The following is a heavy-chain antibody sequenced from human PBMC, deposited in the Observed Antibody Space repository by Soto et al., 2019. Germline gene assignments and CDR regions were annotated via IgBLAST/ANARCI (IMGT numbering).Heavy chain of an antibody. CDR2: ISAYNGDT. J-gene: IGHJ6*01. Sequence: VQLVQSEAEVRKPGASVKVSCKASGYSFTTHGISWVRRAPGHGLEWMGWISAYNGDTHYVQRFQGRLTITTDTSTSTAYMELRSLTSDDTAVYYCARDPPFSGILRGTPLMDVWGQGTTVTVSS. D-gene: IGHD4-17*01. V-gene: IGHV1-18*04. CDR1: GYSFTTHG. CDR3: ARDPPFSGILRGTPLMDV.